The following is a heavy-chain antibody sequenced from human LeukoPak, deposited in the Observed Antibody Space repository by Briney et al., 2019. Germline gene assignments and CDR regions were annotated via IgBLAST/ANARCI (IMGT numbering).Heavy chain of an antibody. CDR1: GFTFSSYS. CDR2: ISSSSSYI. V-gene: IGHV3-21*01. J-gene: IGHJ3*02. Sequence: GGSLRLSCAASGFTFSSYSMNWVRQAPGKGLEWVSSISSSSSYIYYADSVKGRFTISRDNAKNSLYLQMNSLRAEDTAVYYCARSRGGERDVFDIWGQGTMVTVSS. CDR3: ARSRGGERDVFDI. D-gene: IGHD1-1*01.